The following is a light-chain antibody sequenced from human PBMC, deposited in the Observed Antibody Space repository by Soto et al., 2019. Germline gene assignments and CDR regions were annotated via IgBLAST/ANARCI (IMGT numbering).Light chain of an antibody. CDR2: DVS. V-gene: IGLV2-14*01. CDR3: NSYTGSSSRYV. CDR1: SSDVGAYNY. J-gene: IGLJ1*01. Sequence: QSVLTQPASVSGSPGQSITISCTGTSSDVGAYNYVSWYQQHTGKAPKLMIYDVSNRPSGVSNRFSGSKSDNTASLTISGLQAEDEADYYCNSYTGSSSRYVFGTGTKVTVL.